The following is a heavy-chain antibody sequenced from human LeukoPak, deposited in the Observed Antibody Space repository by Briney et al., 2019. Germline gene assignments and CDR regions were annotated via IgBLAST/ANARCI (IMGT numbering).Heavy chain of an antibody. CDR3: ARVRLRYFDWLPLAYYYYYMDV. V-gene: IGHV4-38-2*02. CDR1: GYSISSGYY. CDR2: IYHSGST. Sequence: SETLSLTCTVSGYSISSGYYWGWIRQPPGKGLEWIGSIYHSGSTYYNPSLKSRVTISVDTSKNQFSLKLSSVTAADTAVYYCARVRLRYFDWLPLAYYYYYMDVWGKGTTVTISS. J-gene: IGHJ6*03. D-gene: IGHD3-9*01.